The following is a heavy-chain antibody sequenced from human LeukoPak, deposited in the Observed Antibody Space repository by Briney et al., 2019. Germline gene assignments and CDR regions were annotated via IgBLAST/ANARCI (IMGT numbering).Heavy chain of an antibody. CDR3: ASSIEYEADAFDI. J-gene: IGHJ3*02. CDR1: GYTFTGCY. Sequence: GASVKVSCKASGYTFTGCYMHWVRQAPGQGLEWMGWINPNSGGTNYAQKFQGRVTMTRDTSISTAYMELSRLRSDDTAVYYCASSIEYEADAFDIWGQGTMVTVSS. CDR2: INPNSGGT. D-gene: IGHD2-2*01. V-gene: IGHV1-2*02.